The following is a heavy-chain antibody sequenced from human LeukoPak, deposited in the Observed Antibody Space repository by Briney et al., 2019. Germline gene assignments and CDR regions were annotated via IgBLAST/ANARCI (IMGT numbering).Heavy chain of an antibody. CDR1: GFTFDDNA. CDR2: ISWNSGTT. D-gene: IGHD4-23*01. CDR3: AKDIGGTLSEASDI. Sequence: GRSLRLSCAASGFTFDDNAMHWVRQAPGKGLEWVSGISWNSGTTGYADSVRGRFTISRDNAKNSLHLQMNSLRDEDTALYYCAKDIGGTLSEASDIWGQGTMVTVSS. J-gene: IGHJ3*02. V-gene: IGHV3-9*01.